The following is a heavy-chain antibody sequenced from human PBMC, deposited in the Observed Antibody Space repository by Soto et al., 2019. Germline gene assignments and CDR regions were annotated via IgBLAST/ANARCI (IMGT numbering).Heavy chain of an antibody. CDR3: ARDGDSYPAEYFQH. V-gene: IGHV3-21*01. J-gene: IGHJ1*01. D-gene: IGHD5-18*01. CDR1: GFTFSSYS. CDR2: ISSSSSYI. Sequence: RGSLRLSCATSGFTFSSYSMNWVRQAPGKGLEWVSSISSSSSYIYYADSVKGRFTISRDNAKNSLYLQMNSLRAEDTAVYYCARDGDSYPAEYFQHWGQGTLVTVSS.